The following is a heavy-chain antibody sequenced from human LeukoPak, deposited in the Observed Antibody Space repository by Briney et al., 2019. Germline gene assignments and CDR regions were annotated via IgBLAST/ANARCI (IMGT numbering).Heavy chain of an antibody. CDR2: ISGSGGST. V-gene: IGHV3-23*01. Sequence: QPGGTLRLSCAASGFTFSSYGMSWVRQAPGKGLEWVSAISGSGGSTYYADSVKGRFTISRDNAKNTLYLQMNSLRAEDTAVYYCAREARRVRGVIRGYFDYWGQGTLVTVSS. CDR1: GFTFSSYG. J-gene: IGHJ4*02. D-gene: IGHD3-10*01. CDR3: AREARRVRGVIRGYFDY.